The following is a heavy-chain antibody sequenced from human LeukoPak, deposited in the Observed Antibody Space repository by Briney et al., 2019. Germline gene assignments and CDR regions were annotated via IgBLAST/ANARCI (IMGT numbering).Heavy chain of an antibody. D-gene: IGHD3-22*01. CDR1: GFTFTSSA. J-gene: IGHJ4*02. Sequence: SVKVSCKASGFTFTSSAVQWVRQARGQRLEWIGWIVVGSGNTNYAQKFQERVTITRDMSTSTAYMELSSLRSEDTAVYYCAAEADYYDSSGYYSPWYTPERWGQGTLVTVSS. CDR3: AAEADYYDSSGYYSPWYTPER. V-gene: IGHV1-58*01. CDR2: IVVGSGNT.